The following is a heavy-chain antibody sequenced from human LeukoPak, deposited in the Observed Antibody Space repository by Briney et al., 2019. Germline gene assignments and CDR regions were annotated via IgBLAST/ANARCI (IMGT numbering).Heavy chain of an antibody. CDR2: INYDGTST. Sequence: GGSLRLSCAASGFTFSSKTYWMHWVRQAPGKGLVWVSRINYDGTSTNYADSVKGRFTISRDNARDTLYPQMNSLRAEDTAVYYCAKDNVIYLGYYYDSSGYYHYWGQGTLVTVSS. CDR1: GFTFSSKTYW. J-gene: IGHJ4*02. D-gene: IGHD3-22*01. CDR3: AKDNVIYLGYYYDSSGYYHY. V-gene: IGHV3-74*01.